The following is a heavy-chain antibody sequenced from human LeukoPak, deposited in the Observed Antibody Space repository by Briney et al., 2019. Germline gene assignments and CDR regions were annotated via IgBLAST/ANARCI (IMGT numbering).Heavy chain of an antibody. J-gene: IGHJ4*02. CDR3: ARLGIGVIPSAMLGDYYFDY. CDR1: GGSISSYY. D-gene: IGHD2-2*01. V-gene: IGHV4-59*08. CDR2: IYYSGST. Sequence: SETLSLTCTVSGGSISSYYWSWIRQPPGKGLEWIGYIYYSGSTKYNPSLESRVTISVDTSKNQFSLKLTSVTAADTAVYYCARLGIGVIPSAMLGDYYFDYWGQGTLVTVSS.